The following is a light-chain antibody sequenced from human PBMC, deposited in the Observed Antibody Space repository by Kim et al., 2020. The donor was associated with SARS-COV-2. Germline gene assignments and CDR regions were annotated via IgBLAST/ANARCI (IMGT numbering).Light chain of an antibody. CDR3: QQYKSYSIT. CDR1: QSIRNW. CDR2: DAS. J-gene: IGKJ5*01. Sequence: GSVGDRVTITCRGSQSIRNWLAWYQQKPGKAPKLLIYDASSWESGVPSSFGGSGSGTEFTLPISSRRPDDFASYYCQQYKSYSITFGQGTRLEIK. V-gene: IGKV1-5*01.